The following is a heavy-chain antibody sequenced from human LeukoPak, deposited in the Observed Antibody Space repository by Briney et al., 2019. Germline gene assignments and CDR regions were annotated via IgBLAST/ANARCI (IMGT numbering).Heavy chain of an antibody. CDR2: IYYSGSP. V-gene: IGHV4-39*01. Sequence: ETLSLTCTVSGGSISTNNYYWGWIRQPPGKGLEWIGSIYYSGSPSYNPSLKSRVAISVDTSKNQFSLRLTSVTAADTAVYYCARREGSSWFYFDYWGQGTLVTVSS. CDR1: GGSISTNNYY. J-gene: IGHJ4*02. D-gene: IGHD6-13*01. CDR3: ARREGSSWFYFDY.